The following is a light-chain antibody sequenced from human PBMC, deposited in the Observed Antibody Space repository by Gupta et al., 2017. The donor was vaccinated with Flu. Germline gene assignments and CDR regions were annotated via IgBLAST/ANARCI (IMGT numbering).Light chain of an antibody. CDR1: QCGSRT. CDR2: GAS. J-gene: IGKJ2*01. V-gene: IGKV3-15*01. Sequence: LSVSTGERDTLSSGASQCGSRTVAWYTKKPGQAPRRLVYGASTRATDSSDRCSGAGDWKECTITIGSLQSEESEVYYCQQYKTGHPSMSTFGQGTKMHIK. CDR3: QQYKTGHPSMST.